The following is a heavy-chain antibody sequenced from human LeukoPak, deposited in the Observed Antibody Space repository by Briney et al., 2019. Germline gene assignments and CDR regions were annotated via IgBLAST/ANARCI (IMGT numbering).Heavy chain of an antibody. Sequence: ASVKVSCKASGYSFTNYGITWVRQAPGQGLEWMGWISPYNGNTKYAQKLQGRVTMTTDTSTSTAYMELRSLRSDDTAVYYCARDSYSIVDTAMKYFDYWGQGTLVTVSS. CDR1: GYSFTNYG. V-gene: IGHV1-18*01. CDR2: ISPYNGNT. J-gene: IGHJ4*02. CDR3: ARDSYSIVDTAMKYFDY. D-gene: IGHD5-18*01.